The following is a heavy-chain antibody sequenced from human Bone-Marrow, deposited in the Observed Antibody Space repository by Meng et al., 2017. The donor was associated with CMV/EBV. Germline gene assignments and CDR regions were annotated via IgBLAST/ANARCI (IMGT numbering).Heavy chain of an antibody. Sequence: SETLSLTCTVSGGSISSGGYYWSWIRQHPGKGLEWIGYIYYSGSTYYNPSLKSRVTISVDTSKNQFSLKLSSVTAADTAVYYCATARGEIGLDFDWPVNRFFVDWGQGARVTGYS. CDR2: IYYSGST. V-gene: IGHV4-31*03. J-gene: IGHJ4*02. CDR1: GGSISSGGYY. CDR3: ATARGEIGLDFDWPVNRFFVD. D-gene: IGHD3-9*01.